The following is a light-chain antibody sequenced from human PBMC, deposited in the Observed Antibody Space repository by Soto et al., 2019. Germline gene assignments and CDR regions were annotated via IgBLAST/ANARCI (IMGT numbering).Light chain of an antibody. CDR2: EAT. CDR3: CAYAGSGAVV. Sequence: QSALTQPASVSGSPEESITISCTGTSNEVGRYNLVSWYQQHPGKAPKVMIYEATKRPSGVSNRFSGSKSGNTASLTISGLQAEDEADYYCCAYAGSGAVVFGGGTKLPVL. V-gene: IGLV2-23*01. CDR1: SNEVGRYNL. J-gene: IGLJ3*02.